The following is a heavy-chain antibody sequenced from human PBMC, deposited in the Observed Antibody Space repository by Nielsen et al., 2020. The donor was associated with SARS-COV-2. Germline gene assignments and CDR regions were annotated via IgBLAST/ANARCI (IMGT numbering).Heavy chain of an antibody. CDR2: INDRGDIV. V-gene: IGHV3-23*01. J-gene: IGHJ6*03. Sequence: GGSLRLSCAASGFIFSKSPMNWVRQAPGKGLEWVSVINDRGDIVHYADSVKGRFTISRDNSKNTLYLQMSSLRAEDTAVYYCAKDKVIAAAGRYYYYYYMDVWGKGTTVTVSS. D-gene: IGHD6-13*01. CDR1: GFIFSKSP. CDR3: AKDKVIAAAGRYYYYYYMDV.